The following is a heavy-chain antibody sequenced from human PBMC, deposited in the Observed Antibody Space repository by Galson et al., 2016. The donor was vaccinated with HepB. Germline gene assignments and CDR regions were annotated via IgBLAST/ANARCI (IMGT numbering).Heavy chain of an antibody. CDR2: ISYDGSNK. J-gene: IGHJ3*02. CDR1: GFTFSGYA. D-gene: IGHD3-22*01. V-gene: IGHV3-30*03. Sequence: GFTFSGYAMHWVRQAPGKGLEWVAVISYDGSNKYYADSVKGRFTISRDNSKNTLYLQMNSLRAEDTAVYYCASLRSGSYAFDIWGQGTMVTVSS. CDR3: ASLRSGSYAFDI.